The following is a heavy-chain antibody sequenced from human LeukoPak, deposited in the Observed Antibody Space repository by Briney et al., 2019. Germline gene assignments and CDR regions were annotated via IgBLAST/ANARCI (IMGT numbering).Heavy chain of an antibody. V-gene: IGHV4-39*01. D-gene: IGHD3-9*01. CDR1: GGSISSSSYY. CDR3: ARHRKYYDILTGYYEGAFDI. J-gene: IGHJ3*02. CDR2: IYYSGST. Sequence: PSETLSLTCTVSGGSISSSSYYWGWIRQPPGKGLEWIGSIYYSGSTYYNPSLKSRVTISVDTSKNQFSLKLSSLTAADTAVYYCARHRKYYDILTGYYEGAFDIWGQGTMVTVSS.